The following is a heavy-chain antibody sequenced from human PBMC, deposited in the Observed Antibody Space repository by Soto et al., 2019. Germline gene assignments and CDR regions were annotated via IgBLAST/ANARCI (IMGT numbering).Heavy chain of an antibody. V-gene: IGHV4-34*01. D-gene: IGHD2-2*01. Sequence: QVQLQQWGAGLLKPSETLSLTCAVYGGSFSGYYWSWIRQPPGKGLEWIGEINHSGSTNYNPSLKSRVXXSXDXXKNQFSLKLSSVTAADTAVYYCASSVVPAAGWFDPWGQGTLVTVSS. CDR1: GGSFSGYY. CDR3: ASSVVPAAGWFDP. CDR2: INHSGST. J-gene: IGHJ5*02.